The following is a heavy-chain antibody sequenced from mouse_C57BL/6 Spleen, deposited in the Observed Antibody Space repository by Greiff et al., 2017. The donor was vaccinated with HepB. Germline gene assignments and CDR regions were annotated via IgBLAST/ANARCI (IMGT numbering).Heavy chain of an antibody. Sequence: EVKLMESGGGLVQPGESLKLSCESNEYEFPSHDMSWVRKTPEKRLELVAAINSDGGSTYYPDTMERRFIISRDNTKKTLYLQVSSLRSEDTALYYCARHEGRWLLSYFDYWGQGTTLTVSS. D-gene: IGHD2-3*01. CDR1: EYEFPSHD. CDR2: INSDGGST. J-gene: IGHJ2*01. V-gene: IGHV5-2*01. CDR3: ARHEGRWLLSYFDY.